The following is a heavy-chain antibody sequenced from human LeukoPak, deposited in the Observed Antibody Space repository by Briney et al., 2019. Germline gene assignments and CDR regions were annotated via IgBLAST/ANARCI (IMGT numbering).Heavy chain of an antibody. D-gene: IGHD3-10*01. CDR3: ARSVLWFGELYYFDY. V-gene: IGHV1-69*04. CDR2: IIPILGIA. CDR1: GGTFSSYA. Sequence: ASVKVSCKASGGTFSSYAIGWVRQAPGQGLEWMGRIIPILGIANYAQKFQGRVTITADKSTSTAYMELSSLRSEDTAVYYCARSVLWFGELYYFDYWGQGTLVTVSS. J-gene: IGHJ4*02.